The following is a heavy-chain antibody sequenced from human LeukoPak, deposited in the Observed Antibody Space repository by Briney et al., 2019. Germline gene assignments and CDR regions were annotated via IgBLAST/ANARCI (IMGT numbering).Heavy chain of an antibody. D-gene: IGHD3-22*01. CDR1: GFTFSSYA. CDR3: ATEIDYYDSSGLDY. J-gene: IGHJ4*02. V-gene: IGHV3-30-3*01. CDR2: ISYDGGNK. Sequence: GGSLRLSCAASGFTFSSYAMHWVRQAPGKGLEWVAVISYDGGNKYYADSVKGRFTISRDNSKNTLYLQMNSLRAEDTAVYYCATEIDYYDSSGLDYWGQGTLVTVSS.